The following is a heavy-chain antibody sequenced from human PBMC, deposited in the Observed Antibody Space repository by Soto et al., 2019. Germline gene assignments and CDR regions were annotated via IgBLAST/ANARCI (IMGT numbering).Heavy chain of an antibody. Sequence: QVQLVQSGAEVKKPGSSVKVSCKASGGTFSSYAISWVRQAPGQGLEWMGGIIPIFGTANYAQKFQGRVTITADESTSTAYTELRSLRSEDTAVYYCASSGYDYRYYYDGMDVWGQGTTVTVSS. CDR3: ASSGYDYRYYYDGMDV. CDR2: IIPIFGTA. CDR1: GGTFSSYA. V-gene: IGHV1-69*01. D-gene: IGHD5-12*01. J-gene: IGHJ6*02.